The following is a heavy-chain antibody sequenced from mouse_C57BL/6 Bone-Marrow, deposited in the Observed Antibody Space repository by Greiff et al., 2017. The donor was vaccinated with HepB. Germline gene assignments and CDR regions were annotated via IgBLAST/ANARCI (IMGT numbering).Heavy chain of an antibody. CDR1: GYTFTSYG. Sequence: VKLQQSGAELARPGASVKLSCKASGYTFTSYGISWVKQRTGQGLEWIGEIYPRSGNNYYNEKFKGKATLTADKSSSTAYMELRSLTSEDSAVYFCARRTIVKPYYAMDYWGQGTSVTVSS. D-gene: IGHD2-5*01. CDR3: ARRTIVKPYYAMDY. V-gene: IGHV1-81*01. CDR2: IYPRSGNN. J-gene: IGHJ4*01.